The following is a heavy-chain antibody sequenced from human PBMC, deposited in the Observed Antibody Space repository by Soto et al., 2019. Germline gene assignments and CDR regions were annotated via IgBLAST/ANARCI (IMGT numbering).Heavy chain of an antibody. D-gene: IGHD3-9*01. J-gene: IGHJ4*02. CDR3: ARVPISGDYDILTGEIDF. CDR1: GYNFFSYG. CDR2: ISDYKGKT. V-gene: IGHV1-18*01. Sequence: QVQLVQSGAEVKKPGASVKVSCKASGYNFFSYGIGWVRQAPGQGLEWMGWISDYKGKTYYAQKFQGIVTMTTDRSASTAYMDLRSLKSDDTAVYYCARVPISGDYDILTGEIDFWGQGTRVTVSS.